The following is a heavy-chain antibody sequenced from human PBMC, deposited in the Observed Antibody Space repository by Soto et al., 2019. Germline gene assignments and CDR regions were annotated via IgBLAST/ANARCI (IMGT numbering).Heavy chain of an antibody. J-gene: IGHJ5*02. D-gene: IGHD2-2*01. V-gene: IGHV1-69*01. Sequence: QVQLVQSGAEVKKPGFSVKVSCKASGGTFSSYAISWVRQAPGQGLEWMGGIIPIFGTANYAQKFQGRVTITADESTSTAYMELSSLRSEDTAVYYCARVGGVVVVPAAIGWFDPWGQGTLVTVSS. CDR3: ARVGGVVVVPAAIGWFDP. CDR2: IIPIFGTA. CDR1: GGTFSSYA.